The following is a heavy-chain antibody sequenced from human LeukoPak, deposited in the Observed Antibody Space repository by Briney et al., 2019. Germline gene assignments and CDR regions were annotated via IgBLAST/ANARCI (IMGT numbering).Heavy chain of an antibody. CDR1: GGSISSYY. V-gene: IGHV4-59*01. CDR2: IYYSGST. J-gene: IGHJ3*02. D-gene: IGHD3-22*01. Sequence: SETLSLTCTVSGGSISSYYWSWIRQPPGKGLEWIGYIYYSGSTNYNPSLKSRVTISVDTSKNQFSLKLSSVTAADTAVYYCARLASDYYDSSGPDIWGQGTVVTVSS. CDR3: ARLASDYYDSSGPDI.